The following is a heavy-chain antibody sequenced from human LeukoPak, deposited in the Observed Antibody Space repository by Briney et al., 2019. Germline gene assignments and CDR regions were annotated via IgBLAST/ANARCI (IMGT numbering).Heavy chain of an antibody. D-gene: IGHD1-20*01. J-gene: IGHJ3*02. CDR1: GGSISSYY. V-gene: IGHV4-59*01. CDR2: IYYSGST. CDR3: ARGVTGTIIGAFDI. Sequence: SETLSLTCTVSGGSISSYYWSWIRQPPGKGLEWIGYIYYSGSTNYNPSLKSRVTISVDTSKNQFSLKLSSVTAADTAVYYCARGVTGTIIGAFDIWGQGTMVTGSS.